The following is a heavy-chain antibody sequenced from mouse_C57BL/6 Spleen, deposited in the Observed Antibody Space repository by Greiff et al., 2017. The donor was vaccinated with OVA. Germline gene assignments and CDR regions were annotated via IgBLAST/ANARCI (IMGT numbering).Heavy chain of an antibody. V-gene: IGHV1-69*01. CDR2: IDPSDSYT. Sequence: QVHVKQPGAELVMPGASVKLSCKASGYTFTSYWMHWVKQRPGQGLEWIGEIDPSDSYTNYNQKFKGKSTLTVDKSSSTAYMQLSSLTSEDSAVYYCAIYYGSSSDYWGQGTTLTVSS. J-gene: IGHJ2*01. CDR3: AIYYGSSSDY. CDR1: GYTFTSYW. D-gene: IGHD1-1*01.